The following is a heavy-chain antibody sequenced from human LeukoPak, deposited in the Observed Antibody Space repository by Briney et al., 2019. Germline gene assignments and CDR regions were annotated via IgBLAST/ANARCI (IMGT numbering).Heavy chain of an antibody. J-gene: IGHJ4*02. CDR1: RLTLSTYT. CDR3: AKDLFSGEADYFDY. V-gene: IGHV3-21*05. D-gene: IGHD2-21*01. CDR2: IAGRSDSI. Sequence: GGSLRLSCGASRLTLSTYTMNWVRQAPGKGLEWVSHIAGRSDSIYYADSVKGRFTISRDKAKNSLHLQMNSLRAEDTAVYYCAKDLFSGEADYFDYWGQGTLVTVSS.